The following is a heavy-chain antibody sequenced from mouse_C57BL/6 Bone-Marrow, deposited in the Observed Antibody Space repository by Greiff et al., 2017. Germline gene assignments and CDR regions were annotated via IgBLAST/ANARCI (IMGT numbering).Heavy chain of an antibody. Sequence: EVMLVESGGGLVQPGGSMKLSCVASGFTFSNYWMNWVRQSPEKGLEWVAQIRLKSDNYATHYAESVKGRFTISRDDSKSSVYLQMNNLRAEDTGIYYCTYSLYDGYSLAYWGQGTLVTVSA. J-gene: IGHJ3*01. CDR1: GFTFSNYW. V-gene: IGHV6-3*01. D-gene: IGHD2-3*01. CDR2: IRLKSDNYAT. CDR3: TYSLYDGYSLAY.